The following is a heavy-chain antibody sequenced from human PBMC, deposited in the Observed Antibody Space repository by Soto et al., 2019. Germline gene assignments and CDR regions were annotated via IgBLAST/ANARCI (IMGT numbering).Heavy chain of an antibody. V-gene: IGHV4-59*07. J-gene: IGHJ4*02. CDR2: VYYNGFT. D-gene: IGHD3-16*01. CDR3: ARVSYDLVYYFDF. Sequence: QVQLRESGPGLVKPSDTLSLICTVSGGSISTYYWSWIRQPPGKGLEWIASVYYNGFTNYNPSLMSRVTMSVDTFRNKFSLRLTSVTAADTAMYYCARVSYDLVYYFDFWGQGTLVTVSS. CDR1: GGSISTYY.